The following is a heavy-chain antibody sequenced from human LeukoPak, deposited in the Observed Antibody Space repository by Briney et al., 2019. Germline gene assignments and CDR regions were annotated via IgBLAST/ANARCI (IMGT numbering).Heavy chain of an antibody. D-gene: IGHD6-13*01. J-gene: IGHJ4*02. CDR3: ARHDEYSSNHVGLDY. Sequence: SETLSLTCAIYGGSFSNFYWNWIRQSPGKGLEWIGEITQSGNTNYNPSLKSRVTISVDTSKNHFSLKLTSVTAADTAEYYCARHDEYSSNHVGLDYWGQGTLVTVSS. V-gene: IGHV4-34*01. CDR1: GGSFSNFY. CDR2: ITQSGNT.